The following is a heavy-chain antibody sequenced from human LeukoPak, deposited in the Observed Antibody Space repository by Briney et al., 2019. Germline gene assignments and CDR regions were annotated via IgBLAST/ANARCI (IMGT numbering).Heavy chain of an antibody. CDR3: ARDGYSYGFFDY. CDR2: IYQNGNT. D-gene: IGHD5-18*01. V-gene: IGHV4-30-2*01. Sequence: SQTLSLTCAVSGGSISSGGYSWSWIRQPPGKGLEWIGYIYQNGNTYYNPPLKSRVTISVDTSKNQFSLKLSSVTAADTAVYYCARDGYSYGFFDYWGQGTLVTVSS. CDR1: GGSISSGGYS. J-gene: IGHJ4*02.